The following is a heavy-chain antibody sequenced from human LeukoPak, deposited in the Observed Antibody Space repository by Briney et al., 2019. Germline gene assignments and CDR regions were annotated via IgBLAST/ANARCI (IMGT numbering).Heavy chain of an antibody. CDR1: KFTFSDYF. Sequence: TGGSLRLSCAASKFTFSDYFKTWVRQSPRRGLEWVAYMNQVGSEKSYLDSVKGRFTISRDNAKNSLYLEMNGLRAEDTAVYYCARGTYYYEFWGQGTLVTVSS. D-gene: IGHD3-16*01. V-gene: IGHV3-7*04. CDR2: MNQVGSEK. J-gene: IGHJ4*02. CDR3: ARGTYYYEF.